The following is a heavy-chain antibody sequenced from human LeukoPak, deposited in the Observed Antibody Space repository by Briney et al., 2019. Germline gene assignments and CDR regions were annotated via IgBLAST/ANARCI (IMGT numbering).Heavy chain of an antibody. CDR3: SRGPLPVTYSYDY. J-gene: IGHJ4*02. D-gene: IGHD5-18*01. CDR2: ISWDGGST. V-gene: IGHV3-43D*03. Sequence: GGSLRLSCAASGFTFDDYAIHWVRQAPGKGLEWVSLISWDGGSTFYADSVKGRFTISRDNSKNSLYLQMNSLRADDTAVYYCSRGPLPVTYSYDYWGQGTLVTVSS. CDR1: GFTFDDYA.